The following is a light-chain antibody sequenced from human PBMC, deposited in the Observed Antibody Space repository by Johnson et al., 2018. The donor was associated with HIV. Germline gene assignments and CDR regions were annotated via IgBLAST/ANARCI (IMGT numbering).Light chain of an antibody. V-gene: IGLV1-51*02. Sequence: QSVLTQPPSVSAAPGQKVTISCSGSSSNIGNNYVSWYQQLPGTAPKLLIYENTQRPSGIPDRFSGSKSGTSATLGITGLQTGDEADYYCGTWDSSLSAYVFGTVTKVTVL. J-gene: IGLJ1*01. CDR2: ENT. CDR1: SSNIGNNY. CDR3: GTWDSSLSAYV.